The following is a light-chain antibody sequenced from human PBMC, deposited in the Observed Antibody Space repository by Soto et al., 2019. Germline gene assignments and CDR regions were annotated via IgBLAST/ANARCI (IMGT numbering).Light chain of an antibody. Sequence: EIVLTQSPATLSLFPGERATLSCRASQSVSCTLAWYQQKPGQAPRLLIYDASTRATGIPARFSGSGSGTDFTLTISSLQPEDFAVYYCQQYDRSPLTFGPGTKVDI. CDR1: QSVSCT. CDR3: QQYDRSPLT. CDR2: DAS. V-gene: IGKV3D-15*01. J-gene: IGKJ3*01.